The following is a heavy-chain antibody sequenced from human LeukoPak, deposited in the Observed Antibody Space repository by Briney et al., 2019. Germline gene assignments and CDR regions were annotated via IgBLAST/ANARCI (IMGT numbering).Heavy chain of an antibody. V-gene: IGHV3-23*01. CDR2: IGGGGVST. D-gene: IGHD6-19*01. Sequence: GGSLRLSCAASGFTLSSYAMSWVRQAPGKGLEWVSAIGGGGVSTFYADSVKGRFTISRDNSKNTLYLQMNSLRAEDTAVYYCARDGIVLAGNIIPDYWGQGTLVTVSS. J-gene: IGHJ4*02. CDR1: GFTLSSYA. CDR3: ARDGIVLAGNIIPDY.